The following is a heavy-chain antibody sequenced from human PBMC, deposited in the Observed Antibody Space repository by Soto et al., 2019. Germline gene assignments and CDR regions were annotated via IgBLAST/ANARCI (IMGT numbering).Heavy chain of an antibody. V-gene: IGHV1-58*02. D-gene: IGHD3-3*01. CDR3: AADPDYDFWSGHSHFDY. CDR2: IVVGSGNT. J-gene: IGHJ4*02. Sequence: SVKVSCKASGFTFTSSAMQWVRQARGQRLEWIGWIVVGSGNTNYAQKFQERVTITRDMSTSTAYMELSSLRSEDTAVYYCAADPDYDFWSGHSHFDYWGQGTLVPVAS. CDR1: GFTFTSSA.